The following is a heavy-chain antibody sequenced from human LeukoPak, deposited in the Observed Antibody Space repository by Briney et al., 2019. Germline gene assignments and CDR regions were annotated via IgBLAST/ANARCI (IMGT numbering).Heavy chain of an antibody. V-gene: IGHV4-59*12. CDR2: IYHSGST. CDR3: ASNYYDSSGYYGDY. J-gene: IGHJ4*02. D-gene: IGHD3-22*01. Sequence: SETLSLTCTVSGGSISSYYWSWIRQPPGKGLEWIGYIYHSGSTYYNPSLKSRVTISVDRSKNQFSLKLSSVTAADTAVYYCASNYYDSSGYYGDYWGQGTLVTVSS. CDR1: GGSISSYY.